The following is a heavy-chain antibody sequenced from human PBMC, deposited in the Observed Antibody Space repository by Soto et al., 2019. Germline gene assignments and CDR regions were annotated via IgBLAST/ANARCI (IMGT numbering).Heavy chain of an antibody. J-gene: IGHJ4*02. V-gene: IGHV1-18*01. CDR3: TRDPGIAAPGRGLGDY. D-gene: IGHD6-13*01. Sequence: ASVKVSCKASGYTFNSYGISWVRQAPGQGLEWMGWISAYNGNTNYAQKLQGRVTMTTDTSTSTTYMELRSLRVDDTGVYYCTRDPGIAAPGRGLGDYWGQGTLVTVSS. CDR2: ISAYNGNT. CDR1: GYTFNSYG.